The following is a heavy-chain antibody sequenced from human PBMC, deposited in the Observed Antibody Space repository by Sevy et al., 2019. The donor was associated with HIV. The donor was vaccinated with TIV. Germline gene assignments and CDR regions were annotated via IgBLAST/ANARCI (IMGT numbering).Heavy chain of an antibody. V-gene: IGHV3-7*01. Sequence: GGSLRLSCAASGFTFSAYWMNWVRQAPGKGLEWVANIKSDGSDKHYVDSVEGRFTISRDNAKNSLYLQMNSLRVEDTAFYYGAQVTVARFDSWGQGTLVTVS. CDR3: AQVTVARFDS. CDR1: GFTFSAYW. J-gene: IGHJ4*02. D-gene: IGHD2-21*02. CDR2: IKSDGSDK.